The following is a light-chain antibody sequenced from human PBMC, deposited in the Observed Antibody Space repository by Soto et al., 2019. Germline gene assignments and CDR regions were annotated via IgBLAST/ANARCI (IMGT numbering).Light chain of an antibody. J-gene: IGKJ4*01. V-gene: IGKV3-20*01. CDR1: QSVSNNH. Sequence: IVLTQSSGTLSLSPGERATLSCRASQSVSNNHLAWYQQKPGQSPRLLIYGASSRATGIPDRFSGSGSGTDFTLAISRLEPEDFAVYYCQQYGNSPLTFGGGTKVEIK. CDR3: QQYGNSPLT. CDR2: GAS.